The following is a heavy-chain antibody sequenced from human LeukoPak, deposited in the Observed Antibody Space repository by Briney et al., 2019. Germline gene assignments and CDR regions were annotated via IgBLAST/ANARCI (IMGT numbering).Heavy chain of an antibody. D-gene: IGHD5-24*01. CDR1: GFTFSNYA. J-gene: IGHJ4*02. V-gene: IGHV3-23*01. Sequence: GGSLRLSCAASGFTFSNYAMSWVRQAPGKGLEWVSHIRGSGDTTYLTDSVKGRFTISRDNSKNTLYLQMNSLRAEDTAVYYCAKTRVEMTTMRAFDYWGQGTLVTVSS. CDR2: IRGSGDTT. CDR3: AKTRVEMTTMRAFDY.